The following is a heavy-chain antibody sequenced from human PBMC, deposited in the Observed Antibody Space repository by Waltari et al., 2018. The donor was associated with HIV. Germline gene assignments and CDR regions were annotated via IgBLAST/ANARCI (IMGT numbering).Heavy chain of an antibody. J-gene: IGHJ4*02. CDR2: ISYSGIT. Sequence: QVQLHESGTGLVKPSETLSLTCNVSGDSITGNYWNWIRQPPGKEPEWIGYISYSGITNYTPALKSRVSMSLFSSKSQFSLKLRSVTALDTAVYYCARGRRWLQFHGHYYFDYWGQGILVTVSS. V-gene: IGHV4-59*01. D-gene: IGHD5-12*01. CDR3: ARGRRWLQFHGHYYFDY. CDR1: GDSITGNY.